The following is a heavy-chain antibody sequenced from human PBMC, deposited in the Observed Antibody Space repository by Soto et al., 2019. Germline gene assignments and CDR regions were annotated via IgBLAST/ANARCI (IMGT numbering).Heavy chain of an antibody. CDR1: GFTFSSYG. Sequence: QVQLVESGGGVVQPGRSLRLSCAASGFTFSSYGMHWVRQAPGKGLEWVAVIWYDGSNKYYADSVKGRFTISRDNSKNALYLQMNSLRAEDTAVYYCASSAVAGFDYWGQGTLVTVSS. V-gene: IGHV3-33*01. CDR2: IWYDGSNK. CDR3: ASSAVAGFDY. D-gene: IGHD6-19*01. J-gene: IGHJ4*02.